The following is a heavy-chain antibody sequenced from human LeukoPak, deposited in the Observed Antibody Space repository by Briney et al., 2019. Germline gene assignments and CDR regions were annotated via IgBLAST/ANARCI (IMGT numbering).Heavy chain of an antibody. CDR2: ISLNSGGT. Sequence: GASVKVSCKASGYXFTGYHMHWVRQAPGQGLEWMGWISLNSGGTSYAQTFEGRVTMTRDTSISTAYMELSRLRSADTAVYYCAKEGGGLDYWGQGTLVTVSS. V-gene: IGHV1-2*02. D-gene: IGHD3-16*01. CDR3: AKEGGGLDY. CDR1: GYXFTGYH. J-gene: IGHJ4*02.